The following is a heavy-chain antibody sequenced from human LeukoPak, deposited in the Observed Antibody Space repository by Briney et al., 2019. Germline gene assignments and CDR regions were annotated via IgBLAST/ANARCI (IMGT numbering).Heavy chain of an antibody. Sequence: SETLSLTCAVYGGSFRGYYWSWIRQPPGKGLEWIGEINHSGSTNYNPSLKSRVTISVDTSKNQFSLKLSSVTAADTAVYYCARRRKVPAQRAGDAFDIWGQGTMVTVSS. D-gene: IGHD2-21*02. V-gene: IGHV4-34*01. CDR1: GGSFRGYY. CDR3: ARRRKVPAQRAGDAFDI. J-gene: IGHJ3*02. CDR2: INHSGST.